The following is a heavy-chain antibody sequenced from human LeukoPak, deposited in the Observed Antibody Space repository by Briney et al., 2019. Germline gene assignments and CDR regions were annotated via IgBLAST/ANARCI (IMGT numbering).Heavy chain of an antibody. Sequence: GGSLRLSCAASGFTFSSYAMHWVRQAPGKGLVWVSRVKSDGSSTSYADSVKGRFTISRDNARNTLYLQMNSLRAEDTDTAVYYCAKDMGNRTPRSFDYWGQGTLVTVSS. CDR3: AKDMGNRTPRSFDY. CDR1: GFTFSSYA. D-gene: IGHD1-14*01. J-gene: IGHJ4*02. V-gene: IGHV3-74*01. CDR2: VKSDGSST.